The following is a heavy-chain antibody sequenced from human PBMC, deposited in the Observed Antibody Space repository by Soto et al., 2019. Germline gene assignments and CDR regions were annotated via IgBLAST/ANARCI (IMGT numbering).Heavy chain of an antibody. V-gene: IGHV1-18*01. J-gene: IGHJ3*02. CDR2: ISAHTGSS. CDR3: TRENIENSDGLYDAFDI. CDR1: GYTFTSSG. D-gene: IGHD2-15*01. Sequence: ASVKVSCKASGYTFTSSGMSWVRQAPGQGLEWMGWISAHTGSSEYAQRFQGRVTMTTDRSTSTAYMELRSLRSDDTAVYYCTRENIENSDGLYDAFDIWGQGTTVTVSS.